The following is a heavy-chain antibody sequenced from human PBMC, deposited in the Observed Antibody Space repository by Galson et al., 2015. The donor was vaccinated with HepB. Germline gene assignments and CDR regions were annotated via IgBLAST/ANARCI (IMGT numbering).Heavy chain of an antibody. D-gene: IGHD3-10*01. Sequence: QSGAEVKKPGESLRISCKGSGYSFTSYWINWVRQMPGKGLEWMGRIDPSDSYTNYSLSFQGHVTISADKSITTAYLQWSSLKASDTAMYYCAGGLWFGVNEASTFDPWGQGTLVTVSS. V-gene: IGHV5-10-1*01. CDR1: GYSFTSYW. J-gene: IGHJ5*02. CDR3: AGGLWFGVNEASTFDP. CDR2: IDPSDSYT.